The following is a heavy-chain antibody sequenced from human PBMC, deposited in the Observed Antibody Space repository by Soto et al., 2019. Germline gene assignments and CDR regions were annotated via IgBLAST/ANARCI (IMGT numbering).Heavy chain of an antibody. V-gene: IGHV3-66*01. Sequence: EVQLVESGGGLVQPGGSLRLSCAASGFTVSSNYMSWVRQAPGKGLEWVSVIYSGGSTYYADSVKGRFTISRDNSKNTLYLQMNSLRAEDTAVYYCARAAGGSHDAFDIWGQGTMVTVSS. CDR3: ARAAGGSHDAFDI. CDR2: IYSGGST. J-gene: IGHJ3*02. CDR1: GFTVSSNY. D-gene: IGHD2-15*01.